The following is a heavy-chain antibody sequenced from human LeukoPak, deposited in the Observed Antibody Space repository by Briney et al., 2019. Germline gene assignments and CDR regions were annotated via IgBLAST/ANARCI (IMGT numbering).Heavy chain of an antibody. J-gene: IGHJ6*02. CDR3: ARVGTYYYDSSGYHEDYYGMDV. D-gene: IGHD3-22*01. CDR1: SYTFTSYG. CDR2: ISAYNGNT. V-gene: IGHV1-18*01. Sequence: GASVKVSCKASSYTFTSYGISWVRQAPGQGLDWMGWISAYNGNTNYAQKLQGRVTMTTDTSTSTAYMELRSLRSDDTAVYYCARVGTYYYDSSGYHEDYYGMDVWGQGTTVTVSS.